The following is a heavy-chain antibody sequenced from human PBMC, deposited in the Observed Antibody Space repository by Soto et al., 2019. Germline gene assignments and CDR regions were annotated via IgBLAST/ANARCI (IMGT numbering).Heavy chain of an antibody. CDR1: GGSISSYC. V-gene: IGHV4-59*01. CDR2: IYYSGST. Sequence: SETLSLTCTVSGGSISSYCWSWIRQPPGKGLEWIGYIYYSGSTNYNPSLKSRVTISVDTSKNQFSLKLSSVPAADTAVYYCARGYYDFWSGYWDGYYYYYYMDGWGKGTTVT. CDR3: ARGYYDFWSGYWDGYYYYYYMDG. J-gene: IGHJ6*03. D-gene: IGHD3-3*01.